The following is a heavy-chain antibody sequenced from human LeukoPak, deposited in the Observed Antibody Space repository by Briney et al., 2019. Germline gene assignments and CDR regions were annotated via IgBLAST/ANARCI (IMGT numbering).Heavy chain of an antibody. V-gene: IGHV3-74*01. CDR3: AREIAAPPYYYGMDV. Sequence: PGGSLRLSCAASGFTFSSYWMHWVRQAPGKGLVWVSRINSDGSSTSYADSVKGRFTISRDNAKNTLYLQMNSLRAEDTAVYYCAREIAAPPYYYGMDVWGQGTTVTVSS. CDR1: GFTFSSYW. J-gene: IGHJ6*02. CDR2: INSDGSST. D-gene: IGHD6-13*01.